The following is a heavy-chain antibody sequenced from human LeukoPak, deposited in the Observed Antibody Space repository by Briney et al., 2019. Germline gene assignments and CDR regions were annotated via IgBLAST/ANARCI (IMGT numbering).Heavy chain of an antibody. V-gene: IGHV3-66*01. J-gene: IGHJ5*02. CDR1: GFTVSSNY. D-gene: IGHD3-10*01. CDR3: ARNPWFGELSWFDP. Sequence: GGSLRLSCAASGFTVSSNYMSWVRQAPGKGLEWVSVIYSGGSTYYADSVKGRFIISRDNSKNTLYLQMNSLRAEDTAVYYCARNPWFGELSWFDPWGQGTLVTVSS. CDR2: IYSGGST.